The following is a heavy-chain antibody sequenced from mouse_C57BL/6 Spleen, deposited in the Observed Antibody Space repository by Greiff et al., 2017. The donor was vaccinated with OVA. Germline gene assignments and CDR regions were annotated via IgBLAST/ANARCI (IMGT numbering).Heavy chain of an antibody. CDR2: INPSNGGT. Sequence: VKLQQPGTELVKPGASVKLSCKASGYTFTSYWMHWVKQRPGQGLEWIGNINPSNGGTNYNEKFKSKATLTVDKSSSAAYMQLSSLTSEDSAVYCCARGGYGSRDDYWGQGTTLTVSS. CDR3: ARGGYGSRDDY. CDR1: GYTFTSYW. J-gene: IGHJ2*01. V-gene: IGHV1-53*01. D-gene: IGHD1-1*01.